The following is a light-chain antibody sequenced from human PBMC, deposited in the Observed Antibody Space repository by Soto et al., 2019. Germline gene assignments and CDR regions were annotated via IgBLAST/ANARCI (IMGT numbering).Light chain of an antibody. CDR2: AAS. J-gene: IGKJ1*01. V-gene: IGKV1-27*01. Sequence: DKQMTQSPPSLSASVGDTVAITCRASQGISNHLAWYQQKPGKAPKLLIYAASTLQSGVPSRFSGSGSGTDFTLTISSLQPEDVATYYCQKYDRAPWTFGRGTKVEI. CDR1: QGISNH. CDR3: QKYDRAPWT.